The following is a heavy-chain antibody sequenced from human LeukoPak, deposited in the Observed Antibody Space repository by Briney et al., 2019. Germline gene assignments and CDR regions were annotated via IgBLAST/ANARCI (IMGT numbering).Heavy chain of an antibody. CDR1: GFTFSSFG. Sequence: RPGGSLRLSCAGSGFTFSSFGMSWVRQAAGKGLEWVSVVSGSGGRTYYADSVKGRFTISRDNSKNTLYLQMNSLRAEDTAVYYCAKVGDYDILTGYSVYFDYWGQGTLLTVSS. J-gene: IGHJ4*02. V-gene: IGHV3-23*01. D-gene: IGHD3-9*01. CDR2: VSGSGGRT. CDR3: AKVGDYDILTGYSVYFDY.